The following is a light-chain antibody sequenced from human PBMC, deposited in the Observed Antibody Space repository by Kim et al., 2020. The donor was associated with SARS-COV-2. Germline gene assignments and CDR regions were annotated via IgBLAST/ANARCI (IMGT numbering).Light chain of an antibody. V-gene: IGKV1-39*01. CDR1: QRINAY. J-gene: IGKJ4*01. Sequence: DIQMTQSPTSLAASVVDRVTITCRASQRINAYLNWYQQKPGKAPKLLIYAASTLQSGVPSRFSGSGSGTDFTLTINSLQTEYFATYLCQQGHPAPLLTFGGGTKVDSK. CDR3: QQGHPAPLLT. CDR2: AAS.